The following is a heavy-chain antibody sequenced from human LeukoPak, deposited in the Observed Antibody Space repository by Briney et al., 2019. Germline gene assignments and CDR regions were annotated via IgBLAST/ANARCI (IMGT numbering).Heavy chain of an antibody. J-gene: IGHJ4*02. CDR3: AKAAYCGGDCYSGLDY. V-gene: IGHV3-9*01. Sequence: GGSLRLSCAASGFTFDDYAMHWVRHAPGKGLEWVSGISWNSGSIGYADSAKGRFTISRDNAKNSLYLQMNSLRAEDTALYYCAKAAYCGGDCYSGLDYWGQGTLVTVSS. D-gene: IGHD2-21*02. CDR1: GFTFDDYA. CDR2: ISWNSGSI.